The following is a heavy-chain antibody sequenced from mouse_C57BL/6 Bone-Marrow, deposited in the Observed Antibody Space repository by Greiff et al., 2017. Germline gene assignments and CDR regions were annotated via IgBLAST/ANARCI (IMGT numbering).Heavy chain of an antibody. CDR2: IWGYGSA. Sequence: VMLVESGPGLVAPSQSLSITCTVSGFSLTSYGVSWVRQPPGTGLEWLGVIWGYGSANNHSAHISSLSISKDNSKNQVFIKLNSLRTDDTAAYYCAKLYSYWYFDVWGTGTTVTVSS. CDR3: AKLYSYWYFDV. J-gene: IGHJ1*03. V-gene: IGHV2-3*01. D-gene: IGHD2-12*01. CDR1: GFSLTSYG.